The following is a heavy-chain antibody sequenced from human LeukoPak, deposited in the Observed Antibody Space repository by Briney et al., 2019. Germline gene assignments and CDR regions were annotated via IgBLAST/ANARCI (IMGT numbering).Heavy chain of an antibody. J-gene: IGHJ4*02. CDR1: GFTFSIYE. Sequence: GGSLRLSCAAPGFTFSIYEMNWVRQAPGKGLEWVSYISSSGSTIYYADSVKGRFTISRDNAKNSLYLQMNSLRAEDTAVYYCARAPGVKLLWFGEPWGQGTLVTVSS. CDR3: ARAPGVKLLWFGEP. D-gene: IGHD3-10*01. V-gene: IGHV3-48*03. CDR2: ISSSGSTI.